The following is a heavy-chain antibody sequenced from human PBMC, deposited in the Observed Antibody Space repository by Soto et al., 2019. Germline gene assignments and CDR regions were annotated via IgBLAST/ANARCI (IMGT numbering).Heavy chain of an antibody. CDR3: AKDRQFRSYYESAGHYNN. Sequence: EVQLLESGGGLVQPGGSLRLSCVASGFTFENYDMRWVRQAPGKGLEWVSGISGSGAITYYADSVRGRFTISRDNSKNTLYLQLNSLRAEDTAIYYCAKDRQFRSYYESAGHYNNWGQGTLVTVSS. D-gene: IGHD3-10*01. J-gene: IGHJ4*02. CDR2: ISGSGAIT. CDR1: GFTFENYD. V-gene: IGHV3-23*01.